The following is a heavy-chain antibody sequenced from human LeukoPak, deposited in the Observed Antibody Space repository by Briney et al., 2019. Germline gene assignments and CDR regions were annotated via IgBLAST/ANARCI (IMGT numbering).Heavy chain of an antibody. J-gene: IGHJ4*02. CDR3: ARGQLLSAFDY. CDR1: GGTFSSYA. CDR2: IIPILGIA. V-gene: IGHV1-69*04. Sequence: GASVKVSCKASGGTFSSYAISWVRQAPGQGLEWMGRIIPILGIANYAQKFQGRVTITADKSTSTAYMELSSLRSEDTAVYYCARGQLLSAFDYWGQGTLVTVSS. D-gene: IGHD2-2*01.